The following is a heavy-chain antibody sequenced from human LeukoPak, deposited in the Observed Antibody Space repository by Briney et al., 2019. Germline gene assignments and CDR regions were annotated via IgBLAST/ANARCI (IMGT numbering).Heavy chain of an antibody. CDR3: ARHGAGELAEYWFDP. CDR2: IDPSDSYT. V-gene: IGHV5-10-1*01. D-gene: IGHD1-26*01. Sequence: GESLKISCKGSGYSFTSYWISWVRQMPGKGLEWMGRIDPSDSYTNYSPFFQGHVTISADKSISTAYLQWSSLKASDTAMYYCARHGAGELAEYWFDPWGQGTLVTVSS. CDR1: GYSFTSYW. J-gene: IGHJ5*02.